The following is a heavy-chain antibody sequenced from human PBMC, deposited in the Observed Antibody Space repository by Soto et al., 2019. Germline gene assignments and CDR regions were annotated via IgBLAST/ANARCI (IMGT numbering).Heavy chain of an antibody. CDR3: AKDKTTGAFDN. J-gene: IGHJ4*02. D-gene: IGHD1-7*01. CDR1: GGSISSSSYY. V-gene: IGHV4-39*02. Sequence: PSETLSLTCTVSGGSISSSSYYWGWIRQPPGKGLEWIGSIFYSGSTYYNPSLKSRVTISVDTSKNQFSLKLSSVTAADTAMYSCAKDKTTGAFDNWGQETLVPVSS. CDR2: IFYSGST.